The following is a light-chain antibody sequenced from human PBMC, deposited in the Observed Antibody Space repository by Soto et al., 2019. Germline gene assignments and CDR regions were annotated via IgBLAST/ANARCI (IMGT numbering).Light chain of an antibody. CDR2: DVS. J-gene: IGLJ1*01. V-gene: IGLV2-11*01. Sequence: QSALTQPRSVSGSPGQSVTISCTGTSSDVGGYNYVSWYQQHPGKAPKLMIYDVSKRPSGVPDRFSGSKSGNTASLTISGLQAEDEAYYCCCSYAGSYIYVFGTGTKVTVL. CDR1: SSDVGGYNY. CDR3: CSYAGSYIYV.